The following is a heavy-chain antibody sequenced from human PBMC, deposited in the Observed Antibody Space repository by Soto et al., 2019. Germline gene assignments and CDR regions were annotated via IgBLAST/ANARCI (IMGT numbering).Heavy chain of an antibody. CDR2: INHSGST. Sequence: SETLSLTCAVYGGSFSGYYWSWIRQPPGKGLEWIGEINHSGSTNYNPSLKSRVTISVDTSKNQFSLKLSSVTAADTAVYYCARVGSYYYYGMDVWGQGTTVTVSS. D-gene: IGHD2-2*03. CDR3: ARVGSYYYYGMDV. CDR1: GGSFSGYY. V-gene: IGHV4-34*01. J-gene: IGHJ6*02.